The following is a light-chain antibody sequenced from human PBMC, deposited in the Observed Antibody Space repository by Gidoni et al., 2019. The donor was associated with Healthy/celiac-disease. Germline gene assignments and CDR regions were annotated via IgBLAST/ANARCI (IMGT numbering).Light chain of an antibody. J-gene: IGKJ1*01. CDR3: QQYYSTPRT. V-gene: IGKV4-1*01. CDR1: SNYKNY. CDR2: WAS. Sequence: DIVMTQSPDSLAVSLGEGATSSNYKNYLAWYQQKPGQPPKLLISWASTRESGVPDRFSGSGSGTDFTLTISSLQAEDVAVYYCQQYYSTPRTFGQGTKVEIK.